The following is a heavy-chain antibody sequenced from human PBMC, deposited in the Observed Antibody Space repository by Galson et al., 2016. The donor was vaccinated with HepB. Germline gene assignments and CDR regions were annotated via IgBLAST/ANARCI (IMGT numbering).Heavy chain of an antibody. J-gene: IGHJ4*02. D-gene: IGHD3/OR15-3a*01. CDR3: ERDDFWTGPPSASFSFDY. V-gene: IGHV3-30-3*01. Sequence: SLRLSCAASGFIFNNYAIHWVRQAPGKGLEWVAVISEDGSNKYYADYVKGRFTISRDNSRNTLYLQMNSLRAEDTAVFYCERDDFWTGPPSASFSFDYWGQGTLVTVSS. CDR2: ISEDGSNK. CDR1: GFIFNNYA.